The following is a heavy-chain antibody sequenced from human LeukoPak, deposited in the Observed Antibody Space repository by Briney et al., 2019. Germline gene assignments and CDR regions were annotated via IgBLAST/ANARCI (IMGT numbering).Heavy chain of an antibody. V-gene: IGHV4-34*01. CDR1: GGSFSGYY. CDR3: ARVSGYSSSWAHDAFDI. CDR2: INHSGST. J-gene: IGHJ3*02. Sequence: SETLSLTCAVYGGSFSGYYWSWIRQPPGKGLEWIGEINHSGSTNYNPSLKSRVTISVDTSKNQFSLKLSSVTAADTAVYYCARVSGYSSSWAHDAFDIWGQGTMVTVSS. D-gene: IGHD6-13*01.